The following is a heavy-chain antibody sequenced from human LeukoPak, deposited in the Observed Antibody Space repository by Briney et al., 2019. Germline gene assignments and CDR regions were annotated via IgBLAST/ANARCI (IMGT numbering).Heavy chain of an antibody. D-gene: IGHD5-12*01. J-gene: IGHJ6*02. CDR2: IYYSGST. CDR3: ARDRVASYGMDV. Sequence: SETLSLTCTVSGGSISSGGYYWSWIRQHPGKGLEWIGYIYYSGSTNYNPSLKSRVTISVDTSKNQFSLKLSSVTAADTAVYYCARDRVASYGMDVWGQGTTVTVSS. CDR1: GGSISSGGYY. V-gene: IGHV4-61*08.